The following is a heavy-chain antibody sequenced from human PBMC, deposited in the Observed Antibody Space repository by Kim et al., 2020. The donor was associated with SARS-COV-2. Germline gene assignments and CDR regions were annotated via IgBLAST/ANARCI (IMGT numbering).Heavy chain of an antibody. CDR1: GFTFSSYA. CDR3: AKGRGQQLVSWGFYYYYGMDV. CDR2: ISGSGGST. Sequence: GGSLRLSCAASGFTFSSYAMSWVRQAPGKGLEWVSAISGSGGSTYYADSVKGRFTISRDNSKNTLYLQMNSLRAEDTAVYYCAKGRGQQLVSWGFYYYYGMDVWGQGTTVTVSS. V-gene: IGHV3-23*01. D-gene: IGHD6-13*01. J-gene: IGHJ6*02.